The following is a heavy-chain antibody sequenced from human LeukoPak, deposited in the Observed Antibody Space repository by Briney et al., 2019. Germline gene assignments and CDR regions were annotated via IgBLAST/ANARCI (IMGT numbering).Heavy chain of an antibody. Sequence: ASVKVSCEASGYTFTGYYMHWVRQAPGQGLEWMGWINPNSGGTNYAQKFQGRVTMTRDTSISTAYMELSRLRSDDTAVYYCAREMVRGVIITENWFDPWGQGTLVTVSS. J-gene: IGHJ5*02. CDR2: INPNSGGT. D-gene: IGHD3-10*01. CDR1: GYTFTGYY. V-gene: IGHV1-2*02. CDR3: AREMVRGVIITENWFDP.